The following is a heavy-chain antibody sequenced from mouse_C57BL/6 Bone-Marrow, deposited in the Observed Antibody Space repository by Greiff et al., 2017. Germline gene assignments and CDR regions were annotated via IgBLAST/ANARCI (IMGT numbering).Heavy chain of an antibody. V-gene: IGHV1-59*01. CDR2: IDPSDSYT. J-gene: IGHJ3*01. Sequence: QVQLQQPGAELVRPGTSVKLSCKASGYTFTSYWMHWVKQRPGQGLEWIGVIDPSDSYTNYNQKFKGKATLTVDTSSSTAYMQLSSLTSEDSAVYCCAREGHEAWFADWGQGTLVTVSA. CDR3: AREGHEAWFAD. CDR1: GYTFTSYW.